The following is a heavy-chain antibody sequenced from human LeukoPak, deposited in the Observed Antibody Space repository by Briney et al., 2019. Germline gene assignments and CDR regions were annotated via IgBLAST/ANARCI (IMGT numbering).Heavy chain of an antibody. CDR3: ARVLSGSGSLYYYYYYMDV. CDR2: IYSGGST. CDR1: GFTVSSNY. D-gene: IGHD3-10*01. V-gene: IGHV3-66*01. Sequence: GGSLRLSCAASGFTVSSNYMNWVRQAPGRGLEWVSVIYSGGSTDYADSVKGRSTISRDNSKNTLYLQMNSLRAEDTAVYYCARVLSGSGSLYYYYYYMDVWGKGTTVTISS. J-gene: IGHJ6*03.